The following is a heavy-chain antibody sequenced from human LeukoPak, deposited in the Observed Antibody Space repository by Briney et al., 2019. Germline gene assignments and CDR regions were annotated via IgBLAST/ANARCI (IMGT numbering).Heavy chain of an antibody. CDR2: IYHSGST. V-gene: IGHV4-38-2*02. CDR1: GYSISSGYY. J-gene: IGHJ4*02. D-gene: IGHD3-22*01. Sequence: PSETLSLTCTVSGYSISSGYYWGWIRQPPGKGLEWTGSIYHSGSTYYNPSLKSRVTISVDTSKNQFSLKLSSVTAADTAVYYCARLKRNYYDNSGHSRPTYYFDHWGQGTLVTVSS. CDR3: ARLKRNYYDNSGHSRPTYYFDH.